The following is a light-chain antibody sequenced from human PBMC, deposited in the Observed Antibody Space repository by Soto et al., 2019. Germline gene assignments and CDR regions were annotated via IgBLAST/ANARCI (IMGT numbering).Light chain of an antibody. CDR2: EVS. CDR3: SSYTSRFTLI. J-gene: IGLJ2*01. CDR1: NSDVGDYNY. V-gene: IGLV2-14*01. Sequence: QSVLTQPASVSGSPGQSITISCTGTNSDVGDYNYVSWYQQHPGKAPKLIIYEVSNRPSGVSNRFSGSKSGNTASLTISGLQAEDEADYYCSSYTSRFTLIFGGGTKVTVL.